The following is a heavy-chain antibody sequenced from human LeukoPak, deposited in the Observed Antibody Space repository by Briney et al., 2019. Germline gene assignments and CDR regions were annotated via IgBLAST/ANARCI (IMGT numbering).Heavy chain of an antibody. V-gene: IGHV4-59*01. CDR2: IYYSGST. Sequence: SETLSLTCTVSGGSISSYYWSLIRQPPGKVLEWIGYIYYSGSTNYNPSLKTRVTISVDTSKNQFSLKLSSVTAADTAVYYCAREIAAAAFNWFDPWGQGTLVTVSS. CDR1: GGSISSYY. D-gene: IGHD6-13*01. CDR3: AREIAAAAFNWFDP. J-gene: IGHJ5*02.